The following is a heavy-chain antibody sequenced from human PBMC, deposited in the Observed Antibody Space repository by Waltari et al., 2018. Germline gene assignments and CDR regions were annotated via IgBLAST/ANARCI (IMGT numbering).Heavy chain of an antibody. CDR3: ARAEVRGVIKHYYMDV. D-gene: IGHD3-10*01. Sequence: QVQLQESGPGLVKPSETLSLTCPVPGGPISSYSWSWIRQPPGKGLEWIGYIYTSGSTNYNPSLKSRVTISVDTSKNQFSLKLSSVTAADTAVYYCARAEVRGVIKHYYMDVWGKGTTVTVSS. V-gene: IGHV4-4*09. J-gene: IGHJ6*03. CDR1: GGPISSYS. CDR2: IYTSGST.